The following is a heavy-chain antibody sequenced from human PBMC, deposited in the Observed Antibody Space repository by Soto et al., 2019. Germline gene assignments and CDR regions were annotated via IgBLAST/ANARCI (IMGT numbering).Heavy chain of an antibody. Sequence: VKVSCKASGYTFTSYCISWVRQAPGQGLEWMGWISAYNGNTNYAQKLQGRVTMTTDTSTSTAYMELRSLRSDDTAVYYCARIINRYYGSGGPNWFDPWGQGTLVTVSS. V-gene: IGHV1-18*01. CDR1: GYTFTSYC. J-gene: IGHJ5*02. CDR3: ARIINRYYGSGGPNWFDP. CDR2: ISAYNGNT. D-gene: IGHD3-10*01.